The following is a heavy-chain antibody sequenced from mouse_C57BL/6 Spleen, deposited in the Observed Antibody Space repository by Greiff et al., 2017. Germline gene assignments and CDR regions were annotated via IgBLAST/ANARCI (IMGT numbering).Heavy chain of an antibody. CDR2: IYPGSGST. CDR1: GYTFTSYW. CDR3: ARDYAGGAWFAY. Sequence: QVQLQQPGAELVKPGASVKMSCKASGYTFTSYWITWVKQRPGQGLEWIGDIYPGSGSTNYNEKFKSKATLTVDTSSSTAYMQLSSLTSEDSAVDSGARDYAGGAWFAYWGQGTLVTVSA. J-gene: IGHJ3*01. D-gene: IGHD2-4*01. V-gene: IGHV1-55*01.